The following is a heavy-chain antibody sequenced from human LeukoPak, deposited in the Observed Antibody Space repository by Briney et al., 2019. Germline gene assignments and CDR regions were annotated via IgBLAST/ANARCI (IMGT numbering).Heavy chain of an antibody. CDR1: GCTFSSYA. V-gene: IGHV1-69*05. CDR2: IIPIFGTA. Sequence: GASVKVSCKASGCTFSSYAISWVRQAPGQGLEWMGGIIPIFGTANYAQKFQGRVTITTDESTSTAYMELSSLRSEDAAVYYCARGDLGPATGFDYWGQGTLVTVSS. J-gene: IGHJ4*02. CDR3: ARGDLGPATGFDY. D-gene: IGHD6-25*01.